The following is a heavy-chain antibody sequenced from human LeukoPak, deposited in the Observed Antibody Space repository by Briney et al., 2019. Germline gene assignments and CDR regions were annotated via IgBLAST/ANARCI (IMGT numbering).Heavy chain of an antibody. J-gene: IGHJ4*02. V-gene: IGHV4-61*01. D-gene: IGHD6-13*01. CDR2: IYYSGST. CDR1: GGSISSGSYY. CDR3: ARVRRQQLDGGVLFDY. Sequence: SQTLSLTCTVSGGSISSGSYYWSWIRQPPGKGLEWIGYIYYSGSTNYNPSLKSRVTISVDTSKNQFSLKLSSVTAADTAVYYCARVRRQQLDGGVLFDYWGQGTLVTVSS.